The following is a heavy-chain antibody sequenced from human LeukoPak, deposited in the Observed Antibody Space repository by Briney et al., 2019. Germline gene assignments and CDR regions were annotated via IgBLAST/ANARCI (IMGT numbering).Heavy chain of an antibody. CDR2: INQDGSVK. D-gene: IGHD3-10*01. CDR3: ARDYYGSVDY. CDR1: EFTFSSYW. Sequence: AGSLRLSCAASEFTFSSYWMSWVRQAPGKGLEWVANINQDGSVKSYVDSVKGRFTISRDSAKNSLYLQMNTLRAEDTAVYYCARDYYGSVDYWGQGTLVTVSA. J-gene: IGHJ4*02. V-gene: IGHV3-7*04.